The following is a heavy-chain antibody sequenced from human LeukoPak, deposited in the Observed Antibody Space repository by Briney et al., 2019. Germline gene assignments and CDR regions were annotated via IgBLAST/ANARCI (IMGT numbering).Heavy chain of an antibody. V-gene: IGHV3-21*01. D-gene: IGHD6-6*01. CDR3: ARDMGSSSSNDAFDI. Sequence: GGSLRLSCAASGFTFSSYSMNWVRQAPGKGLEWVSSISSSSSYIYYADSVKGRFTISRDNAKNSLYLQMNSLRAEDTAVYYCARDMGSSSSNDAFDIWGQGTMVTVSS. CDR1: GFTFSSYS. J-gene: IGHJ3*02. CDR2: ISSSSSYI.